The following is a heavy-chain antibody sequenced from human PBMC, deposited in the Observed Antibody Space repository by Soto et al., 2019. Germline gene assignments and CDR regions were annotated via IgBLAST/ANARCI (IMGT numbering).Heavy chain of an antibody. CDR3: ARAGSWNGGAFDI. J-gene: IGHJ3*02. V-gene: IGHV3-21*01. CDR2: ISSSSSYI. CDR1: GFTFSSYS. Sequence: ESVGGLVKPGGSLRLSCAASGFTFSSYSMNWVRQAPGKGLEWVSSISSSSSYIYYADSVKGRFTISRDNAKNSLYLQMNSLRAEDTAVYYCARAGSWNGGAFDIWGQGTMVTVSS. D-gene: IGHD1-1*01.